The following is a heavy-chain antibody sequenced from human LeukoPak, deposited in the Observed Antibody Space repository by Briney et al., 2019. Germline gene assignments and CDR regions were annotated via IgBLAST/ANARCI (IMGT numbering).Heavy chain of an antibody. CDR1: GFTFSSYA. Sequence: GGSLRLSCAASGFTFSSYAMSWVRQAPGKGLEWVSAISGSGGSTYYADSVKGRFTISRDNSKNTLYLQMNSLRAEDTAVYYCATLSPDIVVVVAASGAYYYMDVWGKGTTVTVSS. V-gene: IGHV3-23*01. CDR3: ATLSPDIVVVVAASGAYYYMDV. CDR2: ISGSGGST. J-gene: IGHJ6*03. D-gene: IGHD2-15*01.